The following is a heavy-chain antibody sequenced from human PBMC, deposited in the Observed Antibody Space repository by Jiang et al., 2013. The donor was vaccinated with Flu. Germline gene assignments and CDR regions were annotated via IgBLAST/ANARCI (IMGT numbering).Heavy chain of an antibody. V-gene: IGHV1-3*01. CDR3: ARATATVKLIAAAIDY. CDR1: GYTFTSYA. Sequence: SGAEVKKPGASVMVSCKASGYTFTSYAMHWVRQAPGQRLEWMGWINAGNGNTKYSQKFQGRVTITRDTSASTAYMELSSLRSEDTAVYYCARATATVKLIAAAIDYWGQGTLVTVSS. D-gene: IGHD6-13*01. J-gene: IGHJ4*02. CDR2: INAGNGNT.